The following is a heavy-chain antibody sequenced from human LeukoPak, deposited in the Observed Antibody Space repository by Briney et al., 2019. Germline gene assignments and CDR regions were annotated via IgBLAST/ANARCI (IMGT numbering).Heavy chain of an antibody. Sequence: SETLSLTCTVSGGSISSYYWSWIRQPPGKGLEWIGYIYYSGSTNYNPSLKGRVTISVDTSKNQFSLKLSSVTAADTAVYYCARDLYDFWSGYYGWFDPWGQGTLVTVSS. V-gene: IGHV4-59*01. D-gene: IGHD3-3*01. CDR2: IYYSGST. CDR1: GGSISSYY. J-gene: IGHJ5*02. CDR3: ARDLYDFWSGYYGWFDP.